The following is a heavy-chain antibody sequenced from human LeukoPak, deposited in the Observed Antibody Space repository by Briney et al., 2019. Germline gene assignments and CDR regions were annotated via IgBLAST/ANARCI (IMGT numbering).Heavy chain of an antibody. V-gene: IGHV4-39*07. CDR3: ARVTGYMTEDHFDY. CDR2: IYYSGST. CDR1: GGSISSSSYF. D-gene: IGHD6-13*01. J-gene: IGHJ4*02. Sequence: SETLSLTCTVSGGSISSSSYFWGWIRQPPGKGLEWIGSIYYSGSTYYNPSLKSRVTISVDTSKNQFSLRLSSVTAADTAVYYCARVTGYMTEDHFDYWGQGTLITVSS.